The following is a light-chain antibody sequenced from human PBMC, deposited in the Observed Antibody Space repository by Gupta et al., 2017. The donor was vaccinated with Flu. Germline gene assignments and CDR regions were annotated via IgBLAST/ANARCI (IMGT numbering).Light chain of an antibody. CDR2: GAS. J-gene: IGKJ4*01. CDR1: QSVSSD. Sequence: DIAMTPSPATLSVSPGERATLSCRASQSVSSDLAWYQQKPGQAPRLLIYGASTRATGIPARFSGSGSGTEFTLTISSLQSEDFAVYYCQQYNNWPPLTFGGGTKVEIK. V-gene: IGKV3-15*01. CDR3: QQYNNWPPLT.